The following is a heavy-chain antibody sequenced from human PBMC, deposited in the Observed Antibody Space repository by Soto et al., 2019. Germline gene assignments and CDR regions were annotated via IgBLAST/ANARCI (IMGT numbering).Heavy chain of an antibody. J-gene: IGHJ4*02. D-gene: IGHD4-17*01. CDR3: ARRYGPGFDY. CDR1: GRSISSVNYY. V-gene: IGHV4-30-4*01. Sequence: SETLSLTCTVSGRSISSVNYYWSWIRQPPGKGLEWIGYIYYSGSTYYNPSLKSRVTISVDTSKNQFSLKLSSVTAADTAVYYCARRYGPGFDYWGQGTLVTVSS. CDR2: IYYSGST.